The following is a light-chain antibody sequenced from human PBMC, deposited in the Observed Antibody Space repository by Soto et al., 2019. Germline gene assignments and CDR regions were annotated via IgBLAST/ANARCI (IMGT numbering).Light chain of an antibody. CDR1: QSISSY. J-gene: IGKJ2*01. Sequence: DIQMTQSPSSLSASVGDRVTITCRASQSISSYLNWYQQKPGKAPKLLIYAASSLQSGVPSRFSDSGSGTDFTLTISILQPEDFATYYCQQSYSTPPTFGQGTKLEIK. V-gene: IGKV1-39*01. CDR3: QQSYSTPPT. CDR2: AAS.